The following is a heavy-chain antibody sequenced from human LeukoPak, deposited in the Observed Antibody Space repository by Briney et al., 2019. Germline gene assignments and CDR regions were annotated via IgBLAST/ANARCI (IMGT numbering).Heavy chain of an antibody. J-gene: IGHJ4*02. CDR2: ISYDGSNK. Sequence: LSLTCTVSGGSISSSSYYWGWVRQAPGKGLEWVAVISYDGSNKYYADSVKGRFTISRDNSKNTLYLQMNSLRAEDTAVYYCARDKQRNYFDYWGQGTLVTVSS. CDR1: GGSISSSSYY. CDR3: ARDKQRNYFDY. V-gene: IGHV3-30*03. D-gene: IGHD6-13*01.